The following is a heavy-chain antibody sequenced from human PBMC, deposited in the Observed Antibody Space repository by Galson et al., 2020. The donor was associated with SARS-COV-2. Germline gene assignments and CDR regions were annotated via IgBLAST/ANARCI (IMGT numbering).Heavy chain of an antibody. CDR1: GFSLSTSGVG. J-gene: IGHJ5*02. Sequence: SGPTLVKPTQTLTLTCTFSGFSLSTSGVGVGWIRQPPGKALEWLALIYWNDDKRYSPSLKSRLTITKDTSKNQVVLTMTNMDPVDTATYYCAHGRDVDRYYDFWSGYIALNWFDPWGQGTLVTVSS. CDR2: IYWNDDK. V-gene: IGHV2-5*01. CDR3: AHGRDVDRYYDFWSGYIALNWFDP. D-gene: IGHD3-3*01.